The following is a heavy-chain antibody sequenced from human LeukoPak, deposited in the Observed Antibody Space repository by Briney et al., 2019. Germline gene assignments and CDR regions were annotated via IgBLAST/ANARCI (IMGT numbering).Heavy chain of an antibody. CDR2: INGNGVGT. D-gene: IGHD1-14*01. CDR1: GFTFSSYA. V-gene: IGHV3-23*01. J-gene: IGHJ4*02. Sequence: PGGSLRLSCAASGFTFSSYAMSWVRQTPGKGLEWVSAINGNGVGTFYAGSVVGRFTISRDNSKNTLYLQMSSLRVEDTAVYYCAKHPLAGGNPDYWGQGTLVTVPS. CDR3: AKHPLAGGNPDY.